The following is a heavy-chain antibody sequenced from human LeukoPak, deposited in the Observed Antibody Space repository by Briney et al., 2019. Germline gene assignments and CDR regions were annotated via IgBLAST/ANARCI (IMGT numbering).Heavy chain of an antibody. CDR1: GFTFDDYA. CDR2: ISWNSGSI. V-gene: IGHV3-9*01. D-gene: IGHD4-11*01. CDR3: AKDSGNYDAFDI. J-gene: IGHJ3*02. Sequence: PGGSLRLSCAASGFTFDDYAMHWVRQAPGKGLEWVSGISWNSGSIGYADSVKGRFTISRDNAKNSLYLQMNSLRAEDTALYYCAKDSGNYDAFDIWGQGTVVTVSS.